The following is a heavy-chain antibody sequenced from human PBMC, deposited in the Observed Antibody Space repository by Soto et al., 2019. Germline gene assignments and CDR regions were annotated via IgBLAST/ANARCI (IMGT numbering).Heavy chain of an antibody. V-gene: IGHV1-69*01. Sequence: QVQLVQSGAEVKKPGSSVKVSCKASGGTFRSYAISWVRQAPGQGLEWMGGIIPIFGTANYAQKFQGRVTITADEATSTAYMGLSSLRSEDTAVYYCARGVGWNYAYYYYGMDVWGQGTTVTVS. CDR3: ARGVGWNYAYYYYGMDV. CDR2: IIPIFGTA. CDR1: GGTFRSYA. J-gene: IGHJ6*02. D-gene: IGHD1-7*01.